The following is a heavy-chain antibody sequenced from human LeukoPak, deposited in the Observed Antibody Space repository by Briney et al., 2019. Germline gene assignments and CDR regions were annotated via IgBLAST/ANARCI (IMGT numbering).Heavy chain of an antibody. J-gene: IGHJ4*02. D-gene: IGHD4-17*01. CDR3: AKSPGGTYLLYDYGDSYYFDY. Sequence: PGRSLRLSCAASGFTFSSYGMHWVRQAPGKGLEWVAVISYDGSNKYYADSVKGRFTISRDNSKNTLYLQMNSLRAEDTAVYYCAKSPGGTYLLYDYGDSYYFDYWGQGTLVTVSS. CDR2: ISYDGSNK. V-gene: IGHV3-30*18. CDR1: GFTFSSYG.